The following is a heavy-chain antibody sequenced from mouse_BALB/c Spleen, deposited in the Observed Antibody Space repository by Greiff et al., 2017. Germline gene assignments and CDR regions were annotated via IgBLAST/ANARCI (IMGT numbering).Heavy chain of an antibody. CDR3: ARHPLTGTGMDY. Sequence: EVHLVESGGDLVKPGGSLKLSCAASGFTFSSYGMSWVRQTPDKRLEWVATISSGGSYTYYPDSVKGRFTISRDNAKNTLYLQMSSLKSEDTAMYYCARHPLTGTGMDYWGQGTSVTVSS. D-gene: IGHD4-1*01. CDR1: GFTFSSYG. CDR2: ISSGGSYT. V-gene: IGHV5-6*01. J-gene: IGHJ4*01.